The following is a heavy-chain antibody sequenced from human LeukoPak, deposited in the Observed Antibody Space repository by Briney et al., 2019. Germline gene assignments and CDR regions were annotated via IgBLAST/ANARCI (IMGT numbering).Heavy chain of an antibody. V-gene: IGHV4-34*01. CDR3: ARGAITMVRGVSANPP. CDR1: GGSFSGYY. Sequence: SETLSLTCAVYGGSFSGYYWSWIRQPPGKGLEWIGEINHSGSTNYNPSLKSRVTISVDTSKNQFSLKLSSVTAADTAVYYCARGAITMVRGVSANPPWGKGTTVTVSS. D-gene: IGHD3-10*01. CDR2: INHSGST. J-gene: IGHJ6*04.